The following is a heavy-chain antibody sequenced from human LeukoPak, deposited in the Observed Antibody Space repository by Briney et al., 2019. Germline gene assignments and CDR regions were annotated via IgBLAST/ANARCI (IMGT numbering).Heavy chain of an antibody. CDR3: TRVTDFWSGYADY. CDR2: IRSKANSYAT. Sequence: GGSLRLSCAASGFTFSGSAMHWVRQASGKGLEWVGRIRSKANSYATAYAASVKGRFTISRDDSKNTAYLQMNGLKTEDTAVYYCTRVTDFWSGYADYWGQGTLVTVSS. CDR1: GFTFSGSA. V-gene: IGHV3-73*01. D-gene: IGHD3-3*01. J-gene: IGHJ4*02.